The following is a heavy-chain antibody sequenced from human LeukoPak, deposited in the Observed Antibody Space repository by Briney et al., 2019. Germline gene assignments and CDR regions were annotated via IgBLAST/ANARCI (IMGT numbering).Heavy chain of an antibody. J-gene: IGHJ4*02. V-gene: IGHV4-59*12. CDR1: GGSIGGYY. CDR3: ARDKYYFDY. Sequence: SETLSLTCTVSGGSIGGYYWSWIRQPPGKGLEWIGYIYDTGISNYNPSLKSRVTISVDTSKNQFSLNLSSVTAADTAVYYCARDKYYFDYWGQGTLVTVSS. CDR2: IYDTGIS.